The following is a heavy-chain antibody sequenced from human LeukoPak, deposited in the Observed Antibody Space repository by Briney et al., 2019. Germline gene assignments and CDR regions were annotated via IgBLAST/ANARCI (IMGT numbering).Heavy chain of an antibody. Sequence: GSLRLSCAASGFIFSTYAMSWVRQAPGKGLEWVSAISNSGGSIHYADSVKGRFTISRDNSKSTVFLQMDSLRAEDTAVYYCAKWTSRYSKWSFDLWGRGTQVIVSS. V-gene: IGHV3-23*01. CDR3: AKWTSRYSKWSFDL. D-gene: IGHD1-26*01. CDR1: GFIFSTYA. J-gene: IGHJ2*01. CDR2: ISNSGGSI.